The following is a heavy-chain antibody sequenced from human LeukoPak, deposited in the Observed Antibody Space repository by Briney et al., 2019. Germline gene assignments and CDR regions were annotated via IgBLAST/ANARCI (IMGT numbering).Heavy chain of an antibody. D-gene: IGHD4-23*01. J-gene: IGHJ4*02. Sequence: SETLSLTCTVAGDSISNYYWSWIRQPAGKGLEWIGRIYSSGIANYNPSLKSRVTVSVEASQNQFFLELTSVTAADTAVYYCARDSVGGHTYIPFDFWGQGTLVTVSS. CDR1: GDSISNYY. CDR3: ARDSVGGHTYIPFDF. CDR2: IYSSGIA. V-gene: IGHV4-4*07.